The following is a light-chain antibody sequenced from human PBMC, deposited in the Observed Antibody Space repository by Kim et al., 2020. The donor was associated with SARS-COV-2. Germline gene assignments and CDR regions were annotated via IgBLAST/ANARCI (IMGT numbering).Light chain of an antibody. Sequence: TFSCTGTSSDVGGYNYVSWYQQHPGKAPKLMIYDVSNRPSGVSNRFSGSKSGNTASLTISGLQAEDEADYYCSSYTSSSTLDSYVFGTGTKVTVL. CDR1: SSDVGGYNY. J-gene: IGLJ1*01. CDR3: SSYTSSSTLDSYV. CDR2: DVS. V-gene: IGLV2-14*03.